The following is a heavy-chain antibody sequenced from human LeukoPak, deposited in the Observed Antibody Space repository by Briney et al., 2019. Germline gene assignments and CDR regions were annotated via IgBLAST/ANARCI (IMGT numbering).Heavy chain of an antibody. Sequence: SETLSLTCTVSGGSISSGGYYWSWIRQHPGKGLEWIGYIYYSGSTYYNPSLKGRVTISVDTSKNQFSLKLSSVTAADTAVYYCARDSGFGNNWFDRWGQGTLVTVSS. V-gene: IGHV4-31*03. CDR2: IYYSGST. J-gene: IGHJ5*02. CDR3: ARDSGFGNNWFDR. D-gene: IGHD5-12*01. CDR1: GGSISSGGYY.